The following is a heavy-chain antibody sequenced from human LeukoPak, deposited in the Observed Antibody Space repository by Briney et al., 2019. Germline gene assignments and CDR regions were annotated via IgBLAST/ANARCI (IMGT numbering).Heavy chain of an antibody. CDR1: GFTFSSLW. CDR2: INQDGGTT. Sequence: GGSLRLSCAASGFTFSSLWMSWVRQAPGRGPEWVANINQDGGTTYYVASVKGRFTISRDNAKSSLSLQMSSLRAEDTAVYYCTKDRQGPNQYHMDVWGKGTTVTVSS. J-gene: IGHJ6*03. CDR3: TKDRQGPNQYHMDV. V-gene: IGHV3-7*01.